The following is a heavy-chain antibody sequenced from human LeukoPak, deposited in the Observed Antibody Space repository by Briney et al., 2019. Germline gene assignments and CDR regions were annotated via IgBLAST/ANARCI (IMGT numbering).Heavy chain of an antibody. Sequence: HPGESLRLSCVGSGFTFNNYTMTWVRQATGKGLEWVSSVSSSGDATYYADSVKDRFTIFRDNSRDTLSLQMHSLRADDTALYYCARETWSQTYNWFDSWGQRTLLTVSS. D-gene: IGHD1-26*01. CDR2: VSSSGDAT. CDR1: GFTFNNYT. J-gene: IGHJ5*01. CDR3: ARETWSQTYNWFDS. V-gene: IGHV3-23*01.